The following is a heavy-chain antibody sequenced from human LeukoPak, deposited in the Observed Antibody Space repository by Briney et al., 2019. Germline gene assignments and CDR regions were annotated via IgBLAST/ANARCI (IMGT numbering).Heavy chain of an antibody. J-gene: IGHJ3*02. D-gene: IGHD3-10*01. CDR1: GGSISSYY. V-gene: IGHV4-59*08. CDR3: ARGFGKTDDAFDI. CDR2: IYYSGST. Sequence: SETLSLNCTVSGGSISSYYWSWIRQPPGKGLEWIGYIYYSGSTNYNPSLKSRVTISVDTSKNQFSLKLSSVTAADTAVYYCARGFGKTDDAFDIWGQGTMVTVSS.